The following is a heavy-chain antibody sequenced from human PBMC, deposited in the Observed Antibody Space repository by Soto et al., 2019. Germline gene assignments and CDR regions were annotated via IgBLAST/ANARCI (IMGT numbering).Heavy chain of an antibody. CDR1: GGSISSYY. CDR3: ARGGGCTNGVCRDYFAY. CDR2: IYYSGST. Sequence: QVQLQESGPGLVKPSETLSLTCTISGGSISSYYWSWIRQPPVKGLEWIGYIYYSGSTNYNPSLKSRVTISVDTSKNQFSLKLSSVTAADTAVYYCARGGGCTNGVCRDYFAYWGQGTLVTVSS. J-gene: IGHJ4*02. D-gene: IGHD2-8*01. V-gene: IGHV4-59*01.